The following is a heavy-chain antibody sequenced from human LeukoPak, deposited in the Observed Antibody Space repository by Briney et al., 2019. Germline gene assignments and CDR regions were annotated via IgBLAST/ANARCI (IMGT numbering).Heavy chain of an antibody. CDR3: ARGPDYSDSSCYFKY. CDR1: GGSICGYY. D-gene: IGHD3-22*01. Sequence: PSETLSLTCTVSGGSICGYYWNWIRQPAGKGLEWMGRIYTSGSTNYNPSLRSRVSISVDKSKNQFSLILSSLTAADTAVYYCARGPDYSDSSCYFKYWGQGTLVTVSS. V-gene: IGHV4-4*07. CDR2: IYTSGST. J-gene: IGHJ4*02.